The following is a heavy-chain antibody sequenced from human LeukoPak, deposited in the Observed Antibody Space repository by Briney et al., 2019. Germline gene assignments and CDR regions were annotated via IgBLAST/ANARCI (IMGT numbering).Heavy chain of an antibody. Sequence: GGSLRLSCAASGFTFDDYAMHWVRQAPGKGLEWVSGISWNSGSIGYADSVKGRFTISRDNAKNSLYLQMNSLRAEDTALYYCAKDSSSWYGYFDYWGQGTLVTVSS. D-gene: IGHD6-13*01. V-gene: IGHV3-9*01. CDR2: ISWNSGSI. J-gene: IGHJ4*02. CDR3: AKDSSSWYGYFDY. CDR1: GFTFDDYA.